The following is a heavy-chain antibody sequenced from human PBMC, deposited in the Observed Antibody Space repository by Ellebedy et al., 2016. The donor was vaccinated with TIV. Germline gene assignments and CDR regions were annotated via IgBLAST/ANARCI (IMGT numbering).Heavy chain of an antibody. V-gene: IGHV1-8*03. Sequence: AASVKVSCKASGYTFTGYDINWVRQATGQGLEWMGWMSAYSGNTGYAQRFQGRLSFTWNTSISTAYMESSSLRSEDTAVYYCARGGGGGVDYWGQGSLVTVSS. D-gene: IGHD4-23*01. CDR2: MSAYSGNT. CDR3: ARGGGGGVDY. J-gene: IGHJ4*02. CDR1: GYTFTGYD.